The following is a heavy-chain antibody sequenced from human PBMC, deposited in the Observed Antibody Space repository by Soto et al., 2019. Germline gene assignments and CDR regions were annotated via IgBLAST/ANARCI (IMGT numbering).Heavy chain of an antibody. D-gene: IGHD3-9*01. CDR3: SRTVLRYYDWFPYCFAY. J-gene: IGHJ4*02. CDR1: DGSSSGRGYP. V-gene: IGHV4-30-2*01. Sequence: PISLRRSVLDGSSSGRGYPRSMIRQPPEKGLEWIGYIYHSGSTYYNPSLKSRVTISVDRSKNQFSLKLSSVTAADTAVYYCSRTVLRYYDWFPYCFAYWGQGTLVTVSS. CDR2: IYHSGST.